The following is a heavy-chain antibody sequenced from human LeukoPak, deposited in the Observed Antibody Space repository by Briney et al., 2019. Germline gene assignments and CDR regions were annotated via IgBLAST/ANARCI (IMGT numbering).Heavy chain of an antibody. D-gene: IGHD1-26*01. J-gene: IGHJ6*02. V-gene: IGHV3-43D*03. CDR2: ISWDGGST. Sequence: GGSLRPSCAASGFTFDDYAMHWVRQAPGKGLEWVSLISWDGGSTYYADSVKGRFTISRDNSKNSLYLQMNSLRAEDTALYYCAKSLWKLRVFGMDVWGQGTTVTVSS. CDR1: GFTFDDYA. CDR3: AKSLWKLRVFGMDV.